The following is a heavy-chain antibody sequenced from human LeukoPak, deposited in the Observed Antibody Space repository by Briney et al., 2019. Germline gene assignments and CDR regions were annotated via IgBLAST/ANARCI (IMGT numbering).Heavy chain of an antibody. J-gene: IGHJ4*01. D-gene: IGHD3-22*01. V-gene: IGHV3-7*01. Sequence: GGSLRLSCAASGFTFSSYWMSWVRQGPGKGLEWVANIKQDGSERYYVDSVKGRFTISRDNARNSLYLQMNSLRAEDTAVYYCARPPYYYDSSGSQGGGFDFWGHGTLVTVSS. CDR2: IKQDGSER. CDR3: ARPPYYYDSSGSQGGGFDF. CDR1: GFTFSSYW.